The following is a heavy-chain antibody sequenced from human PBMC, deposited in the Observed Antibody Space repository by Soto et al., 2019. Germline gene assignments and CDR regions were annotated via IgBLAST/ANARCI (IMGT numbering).Heavy chain of an antibody. CDR1: GFIFSSNC. Sequence: PXECLRLSCAASGFIFSSNCMSWVRQAPGKGLEWVANIKPDGSEKYYVDSVKGRFTVSRDNAKNSLYLQMNSLRAEDTAVYYCARDQDQYCNGGNCYRFDPWGQGTLVTVSS. CDR3: ARDQDQYCNGGNCYRFDP. CDR2: IKPDGSEK. J-gene: IGHJ5*02. D-gene: IGHD2-15*01. V-gene: IGHV3-7*01.